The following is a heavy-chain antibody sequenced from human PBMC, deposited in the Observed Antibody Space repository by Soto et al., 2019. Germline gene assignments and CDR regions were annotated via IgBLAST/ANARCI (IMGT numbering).Heavy chain of an antibody. CDR2: IYYSGST. V-gene: IGHV4-30-4*01. J-gene: IGHJ4*02. D-gene: IGHD6-13*01. CDR3: ASRHSSPYFDY. CDR1: GGSISSGDYY. Sequence: QVQLQESGPGLVKPSQTLSLTCTVSGGSISSGDYYWSWIRQPPGKVLEWIGSIYYSGSTYYNPSRKSRVTISVDTSKNQFSLKLNSVTAADTAVYYCASRHSSPYFDYWGQGTLVTVSS.